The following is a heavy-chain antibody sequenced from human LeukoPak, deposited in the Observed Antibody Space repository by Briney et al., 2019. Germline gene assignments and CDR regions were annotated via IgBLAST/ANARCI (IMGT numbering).Heavy chain of an antibody. CDR2: IDSSSSTI. Sequence: GGSLRLSCAASGFDFSTYSMHWVRRAPGRGLEWLSYIDSSSSTIYYADSVKGRFTISRDNAKNSLYLQMNSLRAEDTAVFYCARGGARSSSYYYYGMDVWGLGTTVTVSS. J-gene: IGHJ6*02. V-gene: IGHV3-48*01. D-gene: IGHD6-13*01. CDR1: GFDFSTYS. CDR3: ARGGARSSSYYYYGMDV.